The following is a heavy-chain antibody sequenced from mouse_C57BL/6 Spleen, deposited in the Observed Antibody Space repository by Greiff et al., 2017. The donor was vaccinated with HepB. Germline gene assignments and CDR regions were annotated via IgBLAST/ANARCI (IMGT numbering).Heavy chain of an antibody. V-gene: IGHV1-69*01. D-gene: IGHD2-1*01. CDR3: ARTYGNYVFDY. Sequence: QVQLQQPGAELVMPGASVKLSCKASGYTFTSYWMHWVKQRPGQGLEWIGEIDPSDSYTNYNQKFKGKSTLTVDKSSSTAYMQLSSLTSEDSAVYYCARTYGNYVFDYWGQGTTLTVSS. CDR2: IDPSDSYT. J-gene: IGHJ2*01. CDR1: GYTFTSYW.